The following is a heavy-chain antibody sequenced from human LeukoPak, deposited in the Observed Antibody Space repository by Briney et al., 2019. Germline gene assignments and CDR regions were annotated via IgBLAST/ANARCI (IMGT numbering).Heavy chain of an antibody. V-gene: IGHV3-7*01. CDR2: IKQDGSEK. D-gene: IGHD3-22*01. J-gene: IGHJ4*02. CDR1: GFTFSTYW. Sequence: GGSLRLSCAASGFTFSTYWMSWVRQAPGKGLEWVANIKQDGSEKYYVDSVRGRFTISRDNAKNSLYLQMNSLRAEDTAVYYCARDDYSVPHYYDSSGYHTGFDYWGQGTLVTVSS. CDR3: ARDDYSVPHYYDSSGYHTGFDY.